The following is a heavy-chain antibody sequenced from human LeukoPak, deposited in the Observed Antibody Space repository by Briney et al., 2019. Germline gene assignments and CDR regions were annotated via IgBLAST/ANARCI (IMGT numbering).Heavy chain of an antibody. CDR3: ARRGWLQSEYFQH. D-gene: IGHD5-24*01. V-gene: IGHV1-69*05. CDR2: IIPIFGTA. CDR1: GGTFSSYA. Sequence: ASVKVSCKASGGTFSSYAISWVRQAPGQGLEWMGRIIPIFGTANYAQKFQGRVTITTDESTSTAYMELSSLRSEDTAVYYCARRGWLQSEYFQHWGQGTLVTVSS. J-gene: IGHJ1*01.